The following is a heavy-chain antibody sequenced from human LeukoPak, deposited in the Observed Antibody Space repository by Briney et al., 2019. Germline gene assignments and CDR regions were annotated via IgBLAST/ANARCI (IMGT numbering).Heavy chain of an antibody. J-gene: IGHJ5*02. CDR1: GYIFTGYY. Sequence: ASVKVSCKASGYIFTGYYMHWVRQAPGQGLEWMGWINPNSGGTNYAQKFQGRVTMTRDTSISTAYMELSRLRSDDTAVYYCARDPHYDFWSGYCTFDPWGQGTLVTVSS. CDR2: INPNSGGT. D-gene: IGHD3-3*01. V-gene: IGHV1-2*02. CDR3: ARDPHYDFWSGYCTFDP.